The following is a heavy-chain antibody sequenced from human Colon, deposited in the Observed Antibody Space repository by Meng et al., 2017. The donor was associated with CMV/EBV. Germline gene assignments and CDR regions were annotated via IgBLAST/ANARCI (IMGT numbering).Heavy chain of an antibody. CDR3: TKMGRKYSGYDFDC. CDR2: ISGSGSTI. J-gene: IGHJ4*02. D-gene: IGHD5-12*01. CDR1: GFTFTTYE. V-gene: IGHV3-48*03. Sequence: GESLKISCAASGFTFTTYEMNWVRQAPGKGLEWVSYISGSGSTIHYADSVKGRFTISRDNAKNSLYLQMNTPRAEDAAVYYCTKMGRKYSGYDFDCWGQGALVTVSS.